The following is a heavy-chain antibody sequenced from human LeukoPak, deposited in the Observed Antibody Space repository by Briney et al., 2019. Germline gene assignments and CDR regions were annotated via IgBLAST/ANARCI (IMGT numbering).Heavy chain of an antibody. D-gene: IGHD3-22*01. CDR1: GFTFSSYW. J-gene: IGHJ4*02. V-gene: IGHV3-74*01. CDR2: IKSDGSRT. CDR3: ARYNYDSSGYPYYFDY. Sequence: GGSLRLSCGASGFTFSSYWMHWVRQAPGKGLVWVSRIKSDGSRTDYADSVKGRFTISRDNSKNTLYLQMNSLRAEDTAVYYCARYNYDSSGYPYYFDYWGQGTLVTVSS.